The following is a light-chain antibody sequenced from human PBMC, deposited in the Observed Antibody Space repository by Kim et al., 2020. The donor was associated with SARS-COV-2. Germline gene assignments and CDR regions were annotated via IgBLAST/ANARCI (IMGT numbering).Light chain of an antibody. Sequence: SPGERATLSCRASQSVTTNLAWYQQRPGQAPRLLIYVASTRATGVPARFSGSGSGTEFTLTISSLQSEDFAVYYCQQYNNWPPLTFGGGTKVDIK. V-gene: IGKV3-15*01. J-gene: IGKJ4*01. CDR2: VAS. CDR1: QSVTTN. CDR3: QQYNNWPPLT.